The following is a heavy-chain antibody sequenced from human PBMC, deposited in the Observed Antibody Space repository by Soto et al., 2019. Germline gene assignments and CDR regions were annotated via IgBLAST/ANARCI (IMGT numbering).Heavy chain of an antibody. D-gene: IGHD2-2*01. CDR2: LSDGGGST. CDR1: GFTFSNYA. V-gene: IGHV3-23*01. CDR3: AKEGTTSPYNCFDP. Sequence: PGGSLRLSCAASGFTFSNYAMSWVRQAPGKGLEWVSGLSDGGGSTFYADSVKGRFAISRDNAKNTLYLQMSSLRAEDTAVYYCAKEGTTSPYNCFDPWGQGTLVTVSS. J-gene: IGHJ5*02.